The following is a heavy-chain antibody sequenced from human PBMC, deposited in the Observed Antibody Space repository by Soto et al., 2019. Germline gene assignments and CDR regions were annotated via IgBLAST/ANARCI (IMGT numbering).Heavy chain of an antibody. Sequence: PSETLSLTCTVSGASISGFYWSWIRKSAGKGLEWIGRIYATGTTDYNPSLKSRVMMSVDTSKKQFSLKLRSVTAADTAVYYCVRDGTKTLRDWFDPWGKGISVTSPQ. V-gene: IGHV4-4*07. CDR2: IYATGTT. J-gene: IGHJ5*02. D-gene: IGHD1-1*01. CDR3: VRDGTKTLRDWFDP. CDR1: GASISGFY.